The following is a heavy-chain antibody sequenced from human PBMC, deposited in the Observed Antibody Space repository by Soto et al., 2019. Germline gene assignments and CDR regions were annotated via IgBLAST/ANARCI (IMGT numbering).Heavy chain of an antibody. D-gene: IGHD6-13*01. Sequence: ASVKVSCKASGYTFTSYDINWVRQATGQGLEWMGWMNPNSGNTGYAQKFQGRVTMTRNTSISTAYMVLSSLRSEDTAVYYCARVKGEQQLEYYYNYMDVWGKGTKVTVSS. J-gene: IGHJ6*03. CDR2: MNPNSGNT. CDR3: ARVKGEQQLEYYYNYMDV. CDR1: GYTFTSYD. V-gene: IGHV1-8*01.